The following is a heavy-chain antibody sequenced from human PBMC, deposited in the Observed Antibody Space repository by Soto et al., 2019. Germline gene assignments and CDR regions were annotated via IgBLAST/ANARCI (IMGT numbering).Heavy chain of an antibody. J-gene: IGHJ4*02. D-gene: IGHD1-26*01. Sequence: SETLSLNFTVSGCSITSYYCSWIRQPPGKGLEWIGYIYYSGSTNYNPSLKSRVTISVDTSKNQFSLKLSSVTAADTAVYYCARRYGSAIDYWGQGTLVTIS. CDR3: ARRYGSAIDY. CDR2: IYYSGST. V-gene: IGHV4-59*08. CDR1: GCSITSYY.